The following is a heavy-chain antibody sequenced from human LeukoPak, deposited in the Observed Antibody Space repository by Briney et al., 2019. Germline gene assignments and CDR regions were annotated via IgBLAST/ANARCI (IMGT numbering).Heavy chain of an antibody. V-gene: IGHV3-21*01. Sequence: GGSLRLSCAASGFTFSSYSMNWVRQAPGKGLEWVSSISSSSSYIYYADSVKGRFTISRDNAKNSLYLQMSSLRAEDTAVYYCARVGPGDDAFDIWGQGTMVTVSS. D-gene: IGHD3-16*01. CDR1: GFTFSSYS. J-gene: IGHJ3*02. CDR2: ISSSSSYI. CDR3: ARVGPGDDAFDI.